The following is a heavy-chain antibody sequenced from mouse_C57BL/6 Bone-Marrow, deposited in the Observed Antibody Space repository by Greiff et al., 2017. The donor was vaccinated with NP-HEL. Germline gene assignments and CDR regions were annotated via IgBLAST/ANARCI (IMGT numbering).Heavy chain of an antibody. CDR3: AREDGYYGWYFDV. J-gene: IGHJ1*03. D-gene: IGHD2-3*01. CDR1: GYTFTNYW. Sequence: QVQLKQSGAELVRPGTSVKMSCKASGYTFTNYWIGWAKQRPGHGLEWIGDIYPGGGYTNYNEKFKGKATLTADKSSSTAYMQFSSLTSEDSAIYYCAREDGYYGWYFDVWGTGTTVTVSS. CDR2: IYPGGGYT. V-gene: IGHV1-63*01.